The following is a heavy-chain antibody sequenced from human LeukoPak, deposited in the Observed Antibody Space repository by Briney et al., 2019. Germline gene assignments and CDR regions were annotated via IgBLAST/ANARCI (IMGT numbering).Heavy chain of an antibody. CDR1: GFTFSNYA. Sequence: GGSLRLSCAASGFTFSNYAMTWVRQAPGKGLEWVSSISSSGGSTYYADSVRGRFTISKDNSKNTLYLQMNSLRAEDTAVYYCARDSGSGYSSSAGYWGQGTLVTVSS. J-gene: IGHJ4*02. CDR2: ISSSGGST. D-gene: IGHD3-22*01. CDR3: ARDSGSGYSSSAGY. V-gene: IGHV3-23*01.